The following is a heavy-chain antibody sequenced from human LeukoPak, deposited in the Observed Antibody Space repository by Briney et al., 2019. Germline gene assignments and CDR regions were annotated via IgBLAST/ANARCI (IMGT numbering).Heavy chain of an antibody. V-gene: IGHV1-18*01. CDR1: GYTFTSRG. CDR2: INGDSGNT. Sequence: ASVKVSCKASGYTFTSRGISWVRQAPGQGLEWMGWINGDSGNTNYAQKFQGRVTMTRDTSANTAYMELRSLRSDDTAVYYCGRDEVSGGWYNHWGQGTLVTVSS. D-gene: IGHD6-19*01. CDR3: GRDEVSGGWYNH. J-gene: IGHJ4*02.